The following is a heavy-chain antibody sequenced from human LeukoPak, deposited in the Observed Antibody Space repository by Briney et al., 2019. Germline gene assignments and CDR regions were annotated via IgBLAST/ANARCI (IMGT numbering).Heavy chain of an antibody. CDR1: GFPFSSYS. CDR2: ISGSGGST. V-gene: IGHV3-23*01. Sequence: GGSLRLSCAASGFPFSSYSMNWVRQAPGKGLEWVSAISGSGGSTYYADSVKGRFTISRDNSKNTLYLQMNSLRAEDTAVYYCAKGGSSSWFFDYWGQGTLVTVSS. J-gene: IGHJ4*02. CDR3: AKGGSSSWFFDY. D-gene: IGHD6-13*01.